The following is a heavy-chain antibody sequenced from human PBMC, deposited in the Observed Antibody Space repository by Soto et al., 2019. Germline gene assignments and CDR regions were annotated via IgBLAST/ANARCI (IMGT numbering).Heavy chain of an antibody. D-gene: IGHD4-17*01. V-gene: IGHV3-48*02. CDR3: ARLSKGSTVTC. Sequence: EVQLLESGGGSVHPGGSLRLACGASGFRFSDYSMNWVRQAPGKGLEWVSYITSSGDSIYYVDSVKGLFTVSRDTATNSLLLQTNGLRDEGMSVYYCARLSKGSTVTCWGQGTLVTVSS. CDR2: ITSSGDSI. J-gene: IGHJ4*02. CDR1: GFRFSDYS.